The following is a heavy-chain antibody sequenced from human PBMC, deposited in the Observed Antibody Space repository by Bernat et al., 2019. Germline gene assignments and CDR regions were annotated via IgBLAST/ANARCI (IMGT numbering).Heavy chain of an antibody. CDR1: GGSFSGYY. Sequence: QVQLQQWGAGLLKPSETLSLTCAVYGGSFSGYYWSWIRQPPGKGLEWIGEINHSGSTNYNPSLKSRVTISVDTSKNQFSLKLSSVTAADTAVYYCARGLSLHCTNGVCYGLVMDVWGQGTTVTVSS. J-gene: IGHJ6*02. V-gene: IGHV4-34*01. CDR3: ARGLSLHCTNGVCYGLVMDV. D-gene: IGHD2-8*01. CDR2: INHSGST.